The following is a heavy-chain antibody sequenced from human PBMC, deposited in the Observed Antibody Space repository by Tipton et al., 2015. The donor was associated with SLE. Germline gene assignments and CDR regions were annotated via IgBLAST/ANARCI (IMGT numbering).Heavy chain of an antibody. CDR2: IYYSGST. V-gene: IGHV4-31*03. Sequence: TLSLTCTVSGGSISSGGYYWSWIRQHPGKGLEWIGYIYYSGSTYYNPSLKSRVTISADTSKNQFSLKLSSVTAADTAVYYCARDWGGYYFDYWGQGTLVTVSS. CDR1: GGSISSGGYY. CDR3: ARDWGGYYFDY. J-gene: IGHJ4*02. D-gene: IGHD7-27*01.